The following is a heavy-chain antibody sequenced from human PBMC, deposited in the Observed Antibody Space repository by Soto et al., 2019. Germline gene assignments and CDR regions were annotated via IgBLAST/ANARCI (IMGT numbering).Heavy chain of an antibody. CDR1: GGTFSSYA. D-gene: IGHD6-13*01. Sequence: QVQLVQSGAEVKKPGSSVKVSCKASGGTFSSYAISWVRQAPGQGLEWMGGIIPIFGTANYAQKFQGRVTITADESTSTAYMELSSLRSEDTAMYYCARVGAAAGKLYNWFDPWGQGTLVTVSS. CDR2: IIPIFGTA. V-gene: IGHV1-69*01. J-gene: IGHJ5*02. CDR3: ARVGAAAGKLYNWFDP.